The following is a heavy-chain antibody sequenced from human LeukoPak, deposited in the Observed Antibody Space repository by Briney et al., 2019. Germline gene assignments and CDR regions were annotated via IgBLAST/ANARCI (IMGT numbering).Heavy chain of an antibody. CDR3: ERFIIPFDI. V-gene: IGHV3-7*01. CDR1: GFTFRRYW. D-gene: IGHD3-10*01. CDR2: IKLDGSEK. J-gene: IGHJ3*02. Sequence: GGSLRLSCGASGFTFRRYWMSWVRQAPGKGLEGVANIKLDGSEKYYADAVKGRFTIHRNNPKNSLYLKMNSLRAETTAVFYCERFIIPFDIGGEGTMVTLS.